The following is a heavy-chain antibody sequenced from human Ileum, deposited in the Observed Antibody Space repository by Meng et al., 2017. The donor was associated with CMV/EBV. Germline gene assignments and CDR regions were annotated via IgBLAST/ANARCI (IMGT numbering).Heavy chain of an antibody. J-gene: IGHJ4*02. D-gene: IGHD3-22*01. V-gene: IGHV3-15*01. CDR1: GFILTKAW. CDR2: IKSRTDGGTT. Sequence: SGFILTKAWMTWVRQVPGKGLEWLGRIKSRTDGGTTDYAAPVKGRFLISRDDSKNTLYLQMNSLRTDDTAVYYCSAAYFDSSGYHWYWGQGTLVTVSS. CDR3: SAAYFDSSGYHWY.